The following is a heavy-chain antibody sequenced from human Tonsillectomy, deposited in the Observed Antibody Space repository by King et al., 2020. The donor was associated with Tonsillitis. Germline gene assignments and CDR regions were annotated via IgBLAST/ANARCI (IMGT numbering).Heavy chain of an antibody. CDR3: AKVDHMVRGVIRTERYYYGMDV. D-gene: IGHD3-10*01. Sequence: VQLVESGGGVVQPGRSLRLSCAASGFTFSNYGMHWVRQAPGKGLEWVAVISYDGSDKYYADSVKGRFTISRDNSKNTLYLQMNSLRAEDPAVYYCAKVDHMVRGVIRTERYYYGMDVWGQGTTVTVSS. CDR1: GFTFSNYG. J-gene: IGHJ6*02. CDR2: ISYDGSDK. V-gene: IGHV3-30*18.